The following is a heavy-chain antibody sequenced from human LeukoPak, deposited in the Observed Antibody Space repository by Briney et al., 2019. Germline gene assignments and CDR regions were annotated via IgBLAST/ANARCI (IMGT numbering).Heavy chain of an antibody. Sequence: ASVKVSCKASGYTFTSYYMHWVRQAPGQGLEWMGIIDPGGGGTSYAQRFQGRVTMTRDTSTSTVYMELSSLRSEDTAVYYCASLGSGSSPIIDFDYWGQGTLVTVSS. CDR3: ASLGSGSSPIIDFDY. J-gene: IGHJ4*02. V-gene: IGHV1-46*01. CDR1: GYTFTSYY. D-gene: IGHD3-10*01. CDR2: IDPGGGGT.